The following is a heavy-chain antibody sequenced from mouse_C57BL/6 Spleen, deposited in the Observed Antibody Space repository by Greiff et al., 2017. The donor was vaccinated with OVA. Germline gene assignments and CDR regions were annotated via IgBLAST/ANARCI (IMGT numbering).Heavy chain of an antibody. Sequence: VQRVESGPGLVAPSQSLSITCTVSGFSLTSYGVHWVRQPPGKGLEWLVVIWSDGSTTYNSALKSRLSISKDNSKSQVFLKMNSLQPDDTAMYYGARHGGWLIRTEAMDYWGQGTSVTVSS. J-gene: IGHJ4*01. CDR3: ARHGGWLIRTEAMDY. CDR1: GFSLTSYG. V-gene: IGHV2-6-1*01. CDR2: IWSDGST. D-gene: IGHD2-3*01.